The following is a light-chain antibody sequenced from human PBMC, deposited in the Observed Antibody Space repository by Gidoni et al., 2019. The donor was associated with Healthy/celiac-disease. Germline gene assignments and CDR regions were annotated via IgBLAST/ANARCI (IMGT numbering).Light chain of an antibody. CDR1: SSDVGGYNY. CDR2: DVS. J-gene: IGLJ1*01. V-gene: IGLV2-11*01. Sequence: QSALTQPRSVSGFPGQSVTISCTGTSSDVGGYNYVSWYQQHPGKASKLMIYDVSKRPSGVPDRFSGSKSGNTASLTISGLQAEDEADYYCCSYAGSYTLVFGTGTKVTVL. CDR3: CSYAGSYTLV.